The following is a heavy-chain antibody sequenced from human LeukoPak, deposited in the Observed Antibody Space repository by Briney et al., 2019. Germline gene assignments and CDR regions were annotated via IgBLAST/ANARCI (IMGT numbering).Heavy chain of an antibody. CDR2: ISYDGSNK. V-gene: IGHV3-30*18. CDR3: AKDLTSGGLLRETSFNY. J-gene: IGHJ4*02. Sequence: HPGGSLRLSCAASGFTFSSYGMHWVRQAPGKGLEWVAVISYDGSNKYYADSVKGRFTISRDNSKNTLYLQMNSLRAEDTAVYYCAKDLTSGGLLRETSFNYWGQGTLATVSS. D-gene: IGHD1-26*01. CDR1: GFTFSSYG.